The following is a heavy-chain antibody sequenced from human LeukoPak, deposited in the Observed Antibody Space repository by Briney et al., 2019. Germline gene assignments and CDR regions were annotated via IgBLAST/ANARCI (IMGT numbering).Heavy chain of an antibody. Sequence: SETLSLTCAVYGGSFSNYYWSWIRQPPGKGLEWIGEINHSGSTNYNPSLKSRVTISVDTSKNQFSLKLSSVTAADTAVYYCARLIMITFGGVRNFDYWGQGTLVTVSS. J-gene: IGHJ4*02. V-gene: IGHV4-34*01. CDR2: INHSGST. CDR3: ARLIMITFGGVRNFDY. D-gene: IGHD3-16*01. CDR1: GGSFSNYY.